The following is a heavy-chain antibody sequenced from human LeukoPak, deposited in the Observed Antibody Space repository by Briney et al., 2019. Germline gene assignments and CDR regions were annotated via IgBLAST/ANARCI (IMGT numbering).Heavy chain of an antibody. V-gene: IGHV3-7*03. Sequence: GGSLRLSCAASGFNFSSYWMSWVRQAPGKGLEWVANIMQDGSEKYYVDSVKGRFTISRDNAKNSLYLQMNSLRAEDTAVYYCARDRRGPFDYWGQGTLVTVSS. CDR1: GFNFSSYW. CDR2: IMQDGSEK. D-gene: IGHD3-10*01. J-gene: IGHJ4*02. CDR3: ARDRRGPFDY.